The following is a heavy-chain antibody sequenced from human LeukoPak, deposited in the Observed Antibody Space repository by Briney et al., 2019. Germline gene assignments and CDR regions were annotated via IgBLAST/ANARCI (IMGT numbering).Heavy chain of an antibody. V-gene: IGHV6-1*01. Sequence: SQTLSLTCAISGDSVSSNSAAWNRIRQSPSRGLEWLGRTYYRSKWYNDYAVSVKSRITINPDTSKNQFSLQLNSVTPEDTAVYYCARDGVYDGTGSPGLYAFDIWGQGTMVTVSS. CDR1: GDSVSSNSAA. J-gene: IGHJ3*02. CDR3: ARDGVYDGTGSPGLYAFDI. CDR2: TYYRSKWYN. D-gene: IGHD3-10*01.